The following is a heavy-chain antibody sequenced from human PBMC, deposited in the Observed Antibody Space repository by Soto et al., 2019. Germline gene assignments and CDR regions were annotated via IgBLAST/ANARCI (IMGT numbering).Heavy chain of an antibody. Sequence: GGSLRLSCAASGFTFSNYNMNWVRQAPGKGLEWVSSISSSSSTIYYADSVKGRFTISRDNAKNSLYLQMNSLRDEDTAVYYCASRYYYDSSGYYYPYYYWGQGTLVTVSA. J-gene: IGHJ4*02. D-gene: IGHD3-22*01. V-gene: IGHV3-48*02. CDR3: ASRYYYDSSGYYYPYYY. CDR1: GFTFSNYN. CDR2: ISSSSSTI.